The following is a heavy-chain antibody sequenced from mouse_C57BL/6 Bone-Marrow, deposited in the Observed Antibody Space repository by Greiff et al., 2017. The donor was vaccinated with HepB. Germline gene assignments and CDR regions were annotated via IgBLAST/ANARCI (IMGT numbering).Heavy chain of an antibody. CDR3: ARDRGHYSNYLNFAY. CDR2: ISDGGSYT. J-gene: IGHJ3*01. CDR1: GFTFSSYA. D-gene: IGHD2-5*01. V-gene: IGHV5-4*01. Sequence: EVQVVESGGGLVKPGGSLKLSCAASGFTFSSYAMSWVRQTPEKRLEWVATISDGGSYTYYPDNVKGRITISRDNAKNNLYLQMSHLKSEDTAMYYCARDRGHYSNYLNFAYWGQGTLVTVSA.